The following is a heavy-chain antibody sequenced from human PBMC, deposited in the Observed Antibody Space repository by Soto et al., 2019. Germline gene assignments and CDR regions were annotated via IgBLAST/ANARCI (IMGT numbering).Heavy chain of an antibody. Sequence: QVQLQQWGAGLLKPSETLSLTCAVYGGSFSGYYWSWIRQPPGKGLEWIGEINHSGSTNYNPSLKSRVTISVDTSKNQVSLKLRSVTAADTAVYYCARGGYSGLSYWGQGTLVTVSS. V-gene: IGHV4-34*01. CDR1: GGSFSGYY. D-gene: IGHD6-13*01. CDR2: INHSGST. CDR3: ARGGYSGLSY. J-gene: IGHJ4*02.